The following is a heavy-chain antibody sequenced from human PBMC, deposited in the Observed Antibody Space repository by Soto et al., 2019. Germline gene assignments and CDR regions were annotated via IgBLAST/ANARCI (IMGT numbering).Heavy chain of an antibody. CDR1: GYSFTTFW. CDR2: LDHADSFT. V-gene: IGHV5-10-1*01. J-gene: IGHJ3*01. CDR3: ARHLCDYRNDLDALDV. Sequence: RGESLKTSCNVSGYSFTTFWISWVRQMPEKGLEWMGRLDHADSFTNYSPSFQGHVTISVDKSINTAYLQWSSLKASDTAIYYCARHLCDYRNDLDALDVWGQGTMVTVSS. D-gene: IGHD3-16*02.